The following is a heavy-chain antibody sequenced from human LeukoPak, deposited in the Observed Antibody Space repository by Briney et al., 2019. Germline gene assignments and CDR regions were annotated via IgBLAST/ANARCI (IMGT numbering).Heavy chain of an antibody. CDR3: ARDDNWGFDY. J-gene: IGHJ4*02. CDR2: IRGSGSGSGSGI. CDR1: GFVFSDYS. Sequence: GGSLRLSCAASGFVFSDYSMNWVHQAPGKGLEWVSNIRGSGSGSGSGIYYADSVKGRFTISRDNAKTSLYLQMNSLRAEDTAFYYCARDDNWGFDYWGQGALVTVSS. V-gene: IGHV3-48*04. D-gene: IGHD7-27*01.